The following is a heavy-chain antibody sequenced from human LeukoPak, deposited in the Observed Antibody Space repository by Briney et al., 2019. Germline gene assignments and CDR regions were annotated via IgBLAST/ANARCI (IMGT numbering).Heavy chain of an antibody. Sequence: GGSLRLSCPASGFTFSSYWMSWVRQAPGKGLEWVANIKQDGSEKYYVDSVKGGFTISRDNAKNSLYLQMSSLRAEDTAVYYCARDSGYDWGDYWGQGTLVTVSS. D-gene: IGHD5-12*01. CDR3: ARDSGYDWGDY. J-gene: IGHJ4*02. CDR2: IKQDGSEK. CDR1: GFTFSSYW. V-gene: IGHV3-7*01.